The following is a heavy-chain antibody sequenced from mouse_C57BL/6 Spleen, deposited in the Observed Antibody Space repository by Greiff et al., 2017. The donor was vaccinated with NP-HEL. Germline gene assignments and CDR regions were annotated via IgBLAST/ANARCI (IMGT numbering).Heavy chain of an antibody. V-gene: IGHV5-17*01. J-gene: IGHJ4*01. CDR1: GFTFSDYG. D-gene: IGHD1-3*01. CDR3: ASQTKDYAMDY. CDR2: ISSGSSTI. Sequence: EVMLVESGGGLVKPGGSLKLSCAASGFTFSDYGMHWVRQAPEKGLEWVAYISSGSSTIYYADTVKGRFTISRDNAKNTLFLQMTSLRSEDTAMYYCASQTKDYAMDYWGQGTSVTVSS.